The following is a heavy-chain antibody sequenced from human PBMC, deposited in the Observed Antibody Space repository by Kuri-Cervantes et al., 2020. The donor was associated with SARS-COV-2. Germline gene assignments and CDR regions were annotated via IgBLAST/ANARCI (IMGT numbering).Heavy chain of an antibody. CDR2: ITWDGGSA. CDR1: GFTLDVQC. V-gene: IGHV3-43D*03. J-gene: IGHJ6*03. D-gene: IGHD2-2*01. Sequence: ESLSPTCPAYGFTLDVQCMYWVRQAPGKGLEWVTCITWDGGSAFYADSVKGQFTLSRDNSKNSLYLQTNSLGAEDTAFYYCAKEGRCSSTSCYAVHYYYYMDVWGKGTTVTVSS. CDR3: AKEGRCSSTSCYAVHYYYYMDV.